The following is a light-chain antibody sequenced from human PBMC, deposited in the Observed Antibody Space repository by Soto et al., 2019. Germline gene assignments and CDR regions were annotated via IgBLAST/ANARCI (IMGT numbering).Light chain of an antibody. CDR1: SSDVGGYNY. Sequence: QSALTQPPSASGSPGQSVTLSCTGTSSDVGGYNYVSWYQQHPGKAPKLMLYEVSKRPSGVPDRFSGSKSGNTASLTVSGLQAEDEADYYCSSYAGSNVVFGGGTKVTVL. J-gene: IGLJ2*01. V-gene: IGLV2-8*01. CDR3: SSYAGSNVV. CDR2: EVS.